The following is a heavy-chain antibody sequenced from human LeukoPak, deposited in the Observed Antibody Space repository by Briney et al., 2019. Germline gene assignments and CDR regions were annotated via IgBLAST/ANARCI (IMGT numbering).Heavy chain of an antibody. J-gene: IGHJ4*02. CDR2: ISYSGST. CDR1: GGSISSSTYY. V-gene: IGHV4-39*07. D-gene: IGHD4-11*01. CDR3: ARTVRSRGGVDY. Sequence: PSETLSLTCTVSGGSISSSTYYWGWIRQPPGKGLEWIGSISYSGSTYYNPSLKSRVTISVDTSKNQFSLKLTSVTAADTAVYYCARTVRSRGGVDYWGQGTLVTVSS.